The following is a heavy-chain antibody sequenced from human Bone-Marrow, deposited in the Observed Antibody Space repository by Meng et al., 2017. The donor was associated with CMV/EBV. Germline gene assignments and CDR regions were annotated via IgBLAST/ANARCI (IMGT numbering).Heavy chain of an antibody. CDR3: ARAKYYYDSSGYSVNWFDP. V-gene: IGHV1-69*05. Sequence: SVKVSCKASGGTFSSYTISWVRQAPGQGLEWMGRIIPIFGTANYAQKFQGRVTITTDESTSTAYMELSSLRSEDTAVYYCARAKYYYDSSGYSVNWFDPWGQGTLVTVSS. J-gene: IGHJ5*02. CDR1: GGTFSSYT. D-gene: IGHD3-22*01. CDR2: IIPIFGTA.